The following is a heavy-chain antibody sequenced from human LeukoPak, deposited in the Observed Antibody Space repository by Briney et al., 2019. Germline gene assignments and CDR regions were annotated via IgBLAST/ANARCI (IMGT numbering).Heavy chain of an antibody. CDR3: AKRGVVIRVILVGFHKEAYYFDS. V-gene: IGHV3-23*01. CDR1: GITLSNYG. CDR2: ISGSGGRT. Sequence: GGSLRLSCAVSGITLSNYGMSWVRQAPGKGLEWVAGISGSGGRTNYADAVKGRFTISRDNAKNTLFLQMNSLRVEDTAVYFYAKRGVVIRVILVGFHKEAYYFDSWGQGALVTVPS. D-gene: IGHD3-22*01. J-gene: IGHJ4*02.